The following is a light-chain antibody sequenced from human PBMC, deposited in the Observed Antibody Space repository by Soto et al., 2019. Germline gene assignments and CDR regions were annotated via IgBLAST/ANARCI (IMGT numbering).Light chain of an antibody. Sequence: EIVLTQSPGTLSLSPGETATLSCRASQSVSSYLAWYQQKPGQAPRLLIYDASNRATGIPARFSGSGSGTDFTLTISSLEPEDFAVYYCQQRTNWSSVTFGGGTKVDIK. CDR1: QSVSSY. CDR2: DAS. V-gene: IGKV3-11*01. J-gene: IGKJ4*01. CDR3: QQRTNWSSVT.